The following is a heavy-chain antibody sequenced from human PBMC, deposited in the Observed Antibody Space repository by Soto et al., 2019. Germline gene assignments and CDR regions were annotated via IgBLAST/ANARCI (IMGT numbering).Heavy chain of an antibody. J-gene: IGHJ4*02. Sequence: SLRLSCRASGYTISSYAMSWVRQAPGKGLEWVSAISGSGAGTYYADSVKGRFTISRDNSKNTLYLQMNGLRAEDTAVYYCAKDYYFDYRGQGTLVTVSS. CDR3: AKDYYFDY. V-gene: IGHV3-23*01. CDR2: ISGSGAGT. CDR1: GYTISSYA.